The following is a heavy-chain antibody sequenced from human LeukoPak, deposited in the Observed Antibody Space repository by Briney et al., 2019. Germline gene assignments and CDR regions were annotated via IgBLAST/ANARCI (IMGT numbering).Heavy chain of an antibody. CDR3: AREGAAGFDP. CDR2: ISSSSSYI. Sequence: PGGSLRLSCAASGFTFSSYAMSWVRQAPGKGLEWVSSISSSSSYIYYADSVKGRFTISRDNAKNSLYLQMNSLRAEDTAVYYCAREGAAGFDPWGQGTLVTVSS. D-gene: IGHD6-13*01. J-gene: IGHJ5*02. V-gene: IGHV3-21*01. CDR1: GFTFSSYA.